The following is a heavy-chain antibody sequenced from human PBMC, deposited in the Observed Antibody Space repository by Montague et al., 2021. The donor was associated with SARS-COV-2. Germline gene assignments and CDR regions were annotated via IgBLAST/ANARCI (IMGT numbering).Heavy chain of an antibody. D-gene: IGHD3-3*01. J-gene: IGHJ3*02. CDR2: VNNSGST. V-gene: IGHV4-34*01. Sequence: SETLSLTCAVYGGSFSGYYWSWIRQPPGKGMEWIGEVNNSGSTNYNQYLKSRVTISVDASKNQFSMKMNSVSAADTAVYYCARGQVTIFGVLIMLPAAGALDIWGRGTMVSVSS. CDR1: GGSFSGYY. CDR3: ARGQVTIFGVLIMLPAAGALDI.